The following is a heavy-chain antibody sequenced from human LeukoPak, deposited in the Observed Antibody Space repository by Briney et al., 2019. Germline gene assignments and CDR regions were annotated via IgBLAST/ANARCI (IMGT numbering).Heavy chain of an antibody. CDR3: TSPSVEMATIREY. D-gene: IGHD5-24*01. CDR2: IRSKAYGGTT. J-gene: IGHJ4*02. CDR1: GFTFGDYA. Sequence: GGSLRLSCTASGFTFGDYAMSWVRQAPGKGLEWVGSIRSKAYGGTTEYAASVKGRFTISRDDSKSIAYLQMNSLKTEDTAVYYCTSPSVEMATIREYWGQGTLVTVSS. V-gene: IGHV3-49*04.